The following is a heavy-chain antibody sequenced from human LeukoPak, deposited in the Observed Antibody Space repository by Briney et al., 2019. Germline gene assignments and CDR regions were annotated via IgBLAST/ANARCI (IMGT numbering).Heavy chain of an antibody. CDR2: IYAGDSTT. V-gene: IGHV5-51*01. J-gene: IGHJ3*01. D-gene: IGHD2-15*01. CDR3: ARRVVALNDAFDV. CDR1: GYSFTNYW. Sequence: GESLKISCTGSGYSFTNYWIGWVRQMPGKGLEWMGNIYAGDSTTRYSPSFQGQVTISADKSISTAYLQWSSLKASDIAMYFCARRVVALNDAFDVWGQGTMVTVSS.